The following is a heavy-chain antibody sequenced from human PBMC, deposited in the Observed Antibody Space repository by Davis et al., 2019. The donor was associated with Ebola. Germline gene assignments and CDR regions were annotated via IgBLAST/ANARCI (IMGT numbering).Heavy chain of an antibody. CDR3: ASRLSSGWTAFDI. CDR2: IYHSGST. CDR1: GGSFSGYY. J-gene: IGHJ3*02. Sequence: SETLSLTCAVYGGSFSGYYWSWIRQPPGKGLEWIGEIYHSGSTNYNPSLKSRVTISVDKSKNQFSLKLSSVTAADTAVYYCASRLSSGWTAFDIWGQGTMVTVSS. V-gene: IGHV4-34*01. D-gene: IGHD6-19*01.